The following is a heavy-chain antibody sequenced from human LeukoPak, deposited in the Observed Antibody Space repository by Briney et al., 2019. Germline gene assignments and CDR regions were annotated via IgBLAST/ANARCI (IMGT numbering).Heavy chain of an antibody. V-gene: IGHV1-2*02. D-gene: IGHD6-19*01. CDR2: INPNTGGT. Sequence: VASVKVSCKASGYTFTNYFMHWVRQAPGQGLEWMGWINPNTGGTSYAQKFQGRVTMTRDTSISTAYMELSRLRSDDTAVYYCARDSSVAGPINYFDYWGQGTLVTVSS. CDR1: GYTFTNYF. J-gene: IGHJ4*02. CDR3: ARDSSVAGPINYFDY.